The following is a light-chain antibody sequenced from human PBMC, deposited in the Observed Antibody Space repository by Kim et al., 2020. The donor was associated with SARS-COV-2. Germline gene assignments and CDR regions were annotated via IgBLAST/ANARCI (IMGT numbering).Light chain of an antibody. CDR2: RNN. Sequence: EPPRQTCPGNSNDVGNQGAAWLQQHQSHPPKLLSYRNNDRPSGISERLSASRSGNTASLTITGLQPEDKADYYCSAWDSSLSAWVFGGGTQLTVL. CDR1: SNDVGNQG. J-gene: IGLJ3*02. CDR3: SAWDSSLSAWV. V-gene: IGLV10-54*01.